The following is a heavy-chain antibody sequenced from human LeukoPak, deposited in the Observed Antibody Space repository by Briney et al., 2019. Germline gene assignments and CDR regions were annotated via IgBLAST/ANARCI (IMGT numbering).Heavy chain of an antibody. D-gene: IGHD1-7*01. V-gene: IGHV4-4*07. CDR3: ARDNWHSLDY. CDR2: LYISGST. Sequence: SETLSLTCTVAGASISSYYWSWIRQPAGKGLEWIGRLYISGSTNYSPSLKSRVTMSLDTSKSHFSLNLSSVTAADTAVYYCARDNWHSLDYWGQGTLVTVSS. J-gene: IGHJ4*02. CDR1: GASISSYY.